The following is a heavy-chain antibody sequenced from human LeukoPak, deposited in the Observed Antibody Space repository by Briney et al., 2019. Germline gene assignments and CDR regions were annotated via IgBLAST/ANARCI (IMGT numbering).Heavy chain of an antibody. Sequence: SETLSLTCTTSGVSIGRFYWSWVRQPPGKGLEWIGNIYSGVPTYFNPSLKSRVIISVDTSKNQFSLNLTSVTAADTAMYYCVQTTGWPGFDYWGQGILVTVSS. CDR3: VQTTGWPGFDY. CDR1: GVSIGRFY. D-gene: IGHD1-1*01. CDR2: IYSGVPT. V-gene: IGHV4-4*09. J-gene: IGHJ4*02.